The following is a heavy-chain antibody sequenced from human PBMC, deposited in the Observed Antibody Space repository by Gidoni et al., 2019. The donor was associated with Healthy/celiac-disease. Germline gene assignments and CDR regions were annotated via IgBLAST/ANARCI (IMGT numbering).Heavy chain of an antibody. CDR2: ISYDGSNK. J-gene: IGHJ4*02. CDR1: GFTVSSYA. Sequence: QVQLVESGGGVVQPGRSLRLSCAASGFTVSSYAMHWVRQAPGKGLEWVAVISYDGSNKYYADSVKGRFTISRDNSKNTLYLQMNSLRAEDTAVYYCAREDLEQWLALDYWGQGTLVTVSS. CDR3: AREDLEQWLALDY. V-gene: IGHV3-30-3*01. D-gene: IGHD6-19*01.